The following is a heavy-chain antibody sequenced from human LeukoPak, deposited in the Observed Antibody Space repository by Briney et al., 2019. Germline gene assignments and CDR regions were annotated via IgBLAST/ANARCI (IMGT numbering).Heavy chain of an antibody. V-gene: IGHV3-33*06. J-gene: IGHJ4*02. D-gene: IGHD5-18*01. CDR2: IWYDGSNK. Sequence: GGSLRLSCVASGXTFSSYGMHWVRQAPGKGLEWVAVIWYDGSNKYYADSVKGRFSISRDNSRNTLYLQMNSLGAEDTAVYYCTKGTIWLPSDYWGQGTLVTVSS. CDR3: TKGTIWLPSDY. CDR1: GXTFSSYG.